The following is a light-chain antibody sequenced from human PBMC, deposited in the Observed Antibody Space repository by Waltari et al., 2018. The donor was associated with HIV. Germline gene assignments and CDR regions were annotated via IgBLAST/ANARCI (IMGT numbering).Light chain of an antibody. J-gene: IGLJ2*01. CDR3: QSYDISLSASVV. V-gene: IGLV1-40*01. Sequence: QSMLTQPPSVSGAPGQRVTISCTGSSSTLRAEYDVHWYQQIPGTAPKLLISGNKNRPSGVPDRFSASKSGTSASLTISGLQAEDEADYFCQSYDISLSASVVFGGGTRLTVL. CDR2: GNK. CDR1: SSTLRAEYD.